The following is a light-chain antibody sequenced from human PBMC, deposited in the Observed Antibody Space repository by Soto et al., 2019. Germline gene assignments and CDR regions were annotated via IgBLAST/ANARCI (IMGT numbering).Light chain of an antibody. CDR3: QQYNSWPPLT. CDR2: GAS. CDR1: QSVSSN. V-gene: IGKV3-15*01. Sequence: EIVMTQSPATLSVSPGERATLSCRASQSVSSNLAWYQQKPGQAPRLLIYGASTRATGIPARFSGSGSGTELPLTRIMLQSEVLAVYYFQQYNSWPPLTFGGGTKVEIK. J-gene: IGKJ4*01.